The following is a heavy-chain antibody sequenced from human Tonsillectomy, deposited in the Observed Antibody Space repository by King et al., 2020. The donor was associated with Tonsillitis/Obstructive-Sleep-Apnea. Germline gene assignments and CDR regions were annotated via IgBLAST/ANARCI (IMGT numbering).Heavy chain of an antibody. D-gene: IGHD6-6*01. Sequence: VQLVESGGGLVQPGGSLRLSCAASGFTFSSYWMHWVRQAPGEGLVWVSRINSDGSNTSYADSVKGRFTISRDNAKNTLYLQMNSLRADDTAVYYCARDKEYSRGNNLDCWGQGTLVTVSS. CDR3: ARDKEYSRGNNLDC. J-gene: IGHJ4*02. CDR2: INSDGSNT. V-gene: IGHV3-74*01. CDR1: GFTFSSYW.